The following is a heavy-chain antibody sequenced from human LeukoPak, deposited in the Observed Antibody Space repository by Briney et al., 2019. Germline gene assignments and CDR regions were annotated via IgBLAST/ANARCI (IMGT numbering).Heavy chain of an antibody. D-gene: IGHD3-22*01. J-gene: IGHJ4*02. V-gene: IGHV4-59*10. CDR2: IYTSGST. CDR1: GGSFSGYY. CDR3: ARTYYDSSGYSH. Sequence: SETLSLTCAVYGGSFSGYYWSWIRQPAGKGLEWIGRIYTSGSTNYNPSLKSRVTISVDTSKNQFSLKLSSVTAADTAVYYCARTYYDSSGYSHWGQGTLVTVSS.